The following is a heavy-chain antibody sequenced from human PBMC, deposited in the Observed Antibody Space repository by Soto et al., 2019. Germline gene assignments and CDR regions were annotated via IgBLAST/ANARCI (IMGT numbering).Heavy chain of an antibody. CDR2: IYHSGST. V-gene: IGHV4-4*02. D-gene: IGHD2-15*01. J-gene: IGHJ5*02. Sequence: SETLSLTCAVSSGSISSSNWWSWVRQPPGKGLEWIGEIYHSGSTNYNPSLKSRVTISVDKSKNQFSLKLSSVTAADTAVYYCARESGVDCSGGSCYPEYNWFDPWGQGTLVTVSS. CDR3: ARESGVDCSGGSCYPEYNWFDP. CDR1: SGSISSSNW.